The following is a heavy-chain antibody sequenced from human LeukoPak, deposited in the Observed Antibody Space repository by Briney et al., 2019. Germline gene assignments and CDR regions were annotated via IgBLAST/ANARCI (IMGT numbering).Heavy chain of an antibody. CDR1: GGSFSGYY. Sequence: SETLSLTCAVYGGSFSGYYWSWIRQPPGKGLEWIGEINHSGSTNYNPSLKSRVTISVDTSKNQFSLKLSSVTAADTAVYYCARGRPVLLWFGEPSNWFDPWGQGTLVTVSS. J-gene: IGHJ5*02. CDR2: INHSGST. V-gene: IGHV4-34*01. CDR3: ARGRPVLLWFGEPSNWFDP. D-gene: IGHD3-10*01.